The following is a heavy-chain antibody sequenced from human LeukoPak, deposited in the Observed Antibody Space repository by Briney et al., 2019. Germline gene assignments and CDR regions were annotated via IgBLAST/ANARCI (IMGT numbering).Heavy chain of an antibody. V-gene: IGHV1-46*01. J-gene: IGHJ4*02. Sequence: ASVKVSCKASGYTFTSYYMHWVRQAPGQGLEWMGIINPSGGSTTYAQRFQGRVTMTRDLSTSTVYMELSSLRSEDTAVYYCATARGRGDYYDSSGYFFDYWGQGTLVTVSS. D-gene: IGHD3-22*01. CDR3: ATARGRGDYYDSSGYFFDY. CDR1: GYTFTSYY. CDR2: INPSGGST.